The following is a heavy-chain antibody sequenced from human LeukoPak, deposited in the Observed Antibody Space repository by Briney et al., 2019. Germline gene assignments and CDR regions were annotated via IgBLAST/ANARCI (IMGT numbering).Heavy chain of an antibody. Sequence: GGSLRLSCAASGFTVSSNYMSWVHQAPGKGLEWVSVIYSGGSTYYADSVKGRFTISRDNSKNTLYLQMNSLRAEDTAVYYCARESRAAATFDYWGQGTLVTVSS. CDR2: IYSGGST. J-gene: IGHJ4*02. V-gene: IGHV3-53*01. D-gene: IGHD6-13*01. CDR3: ARESRAAATFDY. CDR1: GFTVSSNY.